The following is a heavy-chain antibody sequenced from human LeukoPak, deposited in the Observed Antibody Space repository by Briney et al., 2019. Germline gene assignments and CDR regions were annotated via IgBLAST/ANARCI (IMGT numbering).Heavy chain of an antibody. Sequence: PSETLSLTCTVSGGSISSYYWSWIRQPPGKGLEWIGYIYYSGSTNYNPSLKSRVTISVDTSKNQFSLKLSSVTAADTAAYYCARAPGGGMATMYDYWGQGTLVTVSS. CDR3: ARAPGGGMATMYDY. V-gene: IGHV4-59*01. D-gene: IGHD5-24*01. J-gene: IGHJ4*02. CDR2: IYYSGST. CDR1: GGSISSYY.